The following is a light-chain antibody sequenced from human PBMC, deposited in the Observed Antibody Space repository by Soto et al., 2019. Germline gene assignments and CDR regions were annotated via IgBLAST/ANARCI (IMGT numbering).Light chain of an antibody. V-gene: IGKV3-20*01. CDR2: GTA. CDR3: QQYNNWPRT. J-gene: IGKJ1*01. Sequence: ILLRQSPGTLSLPPAGRATLPCRASQSVKSSYLAWYQHKPGQAPRSLIYGTASRATGIPDRFSGSGCGTDFILTTSSLQSEDFAVYYCQQYNNWPRTFGQGTKVDIK. CDR1: QSVKSSY.